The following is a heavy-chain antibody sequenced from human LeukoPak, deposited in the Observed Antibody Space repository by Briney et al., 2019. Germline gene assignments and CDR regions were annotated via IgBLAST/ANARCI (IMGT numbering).Heavy chain of an antibody. CDR3: AKGRSIVGATRVDY. CDR1: GLSFSSYA. CDR2: IRGSGGST. V-gene: IGHV3-23*01. Sequence: GGSLRLSCAPSGLSFSSYATRWVRHPPGEWLEWVSAIRGSGGSTYHADSVKGRFTISRDNSKNPLYLQMDSQRAEDTAVYCCAKGRSIVGATRVDYWGQGTLVTVSS. D-gene: IGHD1-26*01. J-gene: IGHJ4*02.